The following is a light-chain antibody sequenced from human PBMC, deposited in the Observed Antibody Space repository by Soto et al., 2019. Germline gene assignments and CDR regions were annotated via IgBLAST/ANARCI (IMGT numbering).Light chain of an antibody. CDR1: QSVTNN. CDR2: DAS. Sequence: VMTRSPATLSVSPGERATLSCRASQSVTNNLAWYQHRPGQAPRLLIYDASTRATGIPARFSGGGSGTEFTLTISSLQSEDSAVYYCLQYNNWPKAFGQGTKVEIK. J-gene: IGKJ1*01. CDR3: LQYNNWPKA. V-gene: IGKV3D-15*01.